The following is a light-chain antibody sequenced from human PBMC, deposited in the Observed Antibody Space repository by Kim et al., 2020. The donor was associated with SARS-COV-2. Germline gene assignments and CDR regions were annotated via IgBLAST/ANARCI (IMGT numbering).Light chain of an antibody. CDR3: MQGTRSPPNT. V-gene: IGKV2-30*01. CDR1: QSLVYNEGNAY. J-gene: IGKJ2*01. Sequence: PASISCRSSQSLVYNEGNAYLSWFQQRPGQSPRRLIYKVSNRDSGVPDRFSGSGSGTDFTLKITRVEAEDVGIYYCMQGTRSPPNTFGQGTKLEI. CDR2: KVS.